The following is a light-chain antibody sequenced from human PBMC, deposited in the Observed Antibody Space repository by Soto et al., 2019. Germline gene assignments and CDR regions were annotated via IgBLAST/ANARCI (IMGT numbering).Light chain of an antibody. CDR2: GAS. V-gene: IGKV3-20*01. J-gene: IGKJ4*01. CDR3: HQYAASPLT. CDR1: QSVGRNF. Sequence: EIVLTQSPGTLSLSPGESTTLSCWASQSVGRNFLAWCQQKPGRAPRLLIHGASYRATGVPDRFSGSGSETDFTLTISRLEPEDFAVYYCHQYAASPLTFGGGTKVEIK.